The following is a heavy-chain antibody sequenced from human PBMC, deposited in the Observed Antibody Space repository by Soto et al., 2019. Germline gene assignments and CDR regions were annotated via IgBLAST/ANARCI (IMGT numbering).Heavy chain of an antibody. CDR3: AKDSLITMLPDS. CDR2: ITGSGDAT. J-gene: IGHJ4*02. CDR1: GFTFSPYA. D-gene: IGHD3-10*01. Sequence: EVQLLESGGGLEQPGGSLRLSCAASGFTFSPYAMSWVRQAPGKGLEWVSTITGSGDATYYADSVKGRFTISRDNSKNTLFLQMYSLRPDDTAVYYCAKDSLITMLPDSWGQGTLVTVSS. V-gene: IGHV3-23*01.